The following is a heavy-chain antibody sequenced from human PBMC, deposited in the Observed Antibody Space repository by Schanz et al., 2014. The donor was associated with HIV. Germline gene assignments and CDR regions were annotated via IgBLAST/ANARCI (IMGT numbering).Heavy chain of an antibody. J-gene: IGHJ6*02. CDR2: IKQDGGEK. V-gene: IGHV3-7*03. D-gene: IGHD2-8*01. CDR1: GFTSGSYW. Sequence: EVQLVESGGGLVQPGGSLRLSCVASGFTSGSYWMSWVRQTPGKGLEWVANIKQDGGEKHYVDSVKGRFTISRDNFQRLVELEMYSLRAEDTAVYYCANSGYCTSGICYTRGNGMDVWGQGTTVTVSS. CDR3: ANSGYCTSGICYTRGNGMDV.